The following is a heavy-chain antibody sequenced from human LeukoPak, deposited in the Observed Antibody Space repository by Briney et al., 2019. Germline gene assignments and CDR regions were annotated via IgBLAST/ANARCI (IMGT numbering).Heavy chain of an antibody. Sequence: SETLSLTCTVSGYSISSGYYWGWIRQPPGKGLEWTGSIDHSGSTYYDPSLKSRITISVDTSKNQFSLKLSSVTAADTAVYYCARRTYYYDSSGYLRAFDIWGQGTMVTVSS. CDR3: ARRTYYYDSSGYLRAFDI. D-gene: IGHD3-22*01. J-gene: IGHJ3*02. CDR1: GYSISSGYY. CDR2: IDHSGST. V-gene: IGHV4-38-2*02.